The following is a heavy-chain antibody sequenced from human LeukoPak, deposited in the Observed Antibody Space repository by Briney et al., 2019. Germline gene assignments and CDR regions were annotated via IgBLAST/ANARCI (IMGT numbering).Heavy chain of an antibody. D-gene: IGHD6-13*01. CDR3: ARLIAAAGDY. CDR2: IYYSGST. J-gene: IGHJ4*02. Sequence: PSQTLSLTCAVSGGSISSGGYSWSWIRQPPGKGLEWIGYIYYSGSTYYNPSLKSRVTISVDTSKNQFSLKLSSVTAADTAVYYCARLIAAAGDYWGQGTLVTVSS. V-gene: IGHV4-30-4*07. CDR1: GGSISSGGYS.